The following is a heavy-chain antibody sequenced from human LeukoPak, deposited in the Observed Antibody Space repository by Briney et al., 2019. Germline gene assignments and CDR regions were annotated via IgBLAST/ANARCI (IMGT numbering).Heavy chain of an antibody. Sequence: GGSLRLSCTASGFIFDDFGMNWVRQVPGEGLEWVSGINWNSDSINYVESVRGRFTISRDNAKNSLYLQMNSLRAEDKAFYYCVRDGGYCSNTDCYSFDYWGQGSAVTVSS. CDR2: INWNSDSI. CDR3: VRDGGYCSNTDCYSFDY. J-gene: IGHJ4*02. CDR1: GFIFDDFG. V-gene: IGHV3-20*04. D-gene: IGHD2-2*01.